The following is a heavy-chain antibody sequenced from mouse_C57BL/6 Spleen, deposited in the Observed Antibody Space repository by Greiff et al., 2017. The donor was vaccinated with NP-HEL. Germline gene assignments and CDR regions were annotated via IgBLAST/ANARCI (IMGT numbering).Heavy chain of an antibody. Sequence: QVQLQQSGAELVRPGASVKLSCKASGYTFTDYYINWVKQRPGQGLEWIARIYPGSGNTYYNERFKGKATLTAEKSSSTAYMQLSSLTSEDSAVYFCARDDGPYAMDYWGQGTSVTVSS. CDR3: ARDDGPYAMDY. CDR2: IYPGSGNT. V-gene: IGHV1-76*01. J-gene: IGHJ4*01. CDR1: GYTFTDYY. D-gene: IGHD2-3*01.